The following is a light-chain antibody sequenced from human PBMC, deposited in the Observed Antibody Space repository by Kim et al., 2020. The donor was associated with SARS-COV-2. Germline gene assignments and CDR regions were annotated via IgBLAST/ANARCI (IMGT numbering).Light chain of an antibody. Sequence: PGERAARSCRASQSVTNKIVWYQHKPGQAPRLLISGATTRVTGIPDRFTGSGSGTQFTLTISSLQSEDFAVYYCQHYDNWPPELTFGGGTKVDIK. CDR2: GAT. CDR3: QHYDNWPPELT. V-gene: IGKV3-15*01. J-gene: IGKJ4*01. CDR1: QSVTNK.